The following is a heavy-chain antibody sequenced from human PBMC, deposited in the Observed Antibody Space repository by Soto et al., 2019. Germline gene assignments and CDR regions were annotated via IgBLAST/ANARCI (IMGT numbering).Heavy chain of an antibody. D-gene: IGHD6-19*01. CDR1: GFTFSSSA. V-gene: IGHV1-18*01. CDR2: ISAYNGNT. CDR3: ARDGWYVGDY. Sequence: ASVKVSCKASGFTFSSSARQWVRQAPGQGLEWMGWISAYNGNTNYAQKLQGRVTMTTDTSTSTAYMELRSLRSDDTAVYYCARDGWYVGDYWGQGTLVTVSS. J-gene: IGHJ4*02.